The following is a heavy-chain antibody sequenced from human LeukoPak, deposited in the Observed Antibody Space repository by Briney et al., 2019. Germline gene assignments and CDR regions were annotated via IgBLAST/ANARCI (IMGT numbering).Heavy chain of an antibody. D-gene: IGHD3-16*01. J-gene: IGHJ3*02. Sequence: GGSLRLSCAASGFTFSSYGMHWVRQAPGKGLEWVAVISYDGSNKYYADSVKGRFTISRDNSKNTLYLQMNSLRAEDTAVYYCAKQHSPARLAFDIWGQGTMVTASS. CDR2: ISYDGSNK. CDR3: AKQHSPARLAFDI. V-gene: IGHV3-30*18. CDR1: GFTFSSYG.